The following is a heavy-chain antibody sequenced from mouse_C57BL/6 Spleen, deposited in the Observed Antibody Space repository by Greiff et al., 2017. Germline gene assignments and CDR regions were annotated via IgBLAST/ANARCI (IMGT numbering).Heavy chain of an antibody. CDR1: EYEFPSHD. Sequence: EVKVVESGGGLVQPGESLKLSCESTEYEFPSHDMSWVRKTPEKRLEVVAAINSDGGSTYYPDTMERRFIISRDNTKKTLYLQMSSLRSEDTALYYCARPTVRGYFDVWGTGTTVTVSS. V-gene: IGHV5-2*01. CDR2: INSDGGST. J-gene: IGHJ1*03. D-gene: IGHD1-1*01. CDR3: ARPTVRGYFDV.